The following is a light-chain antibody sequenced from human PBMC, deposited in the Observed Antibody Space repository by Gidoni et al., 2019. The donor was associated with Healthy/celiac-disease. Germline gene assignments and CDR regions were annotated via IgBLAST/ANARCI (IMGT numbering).Light chain of an antibody. CDR3: QQSYSTPGT. V-gene: IGKV1-39*01. CDR2: AAS. J-gene: IGKJ1*01. CDR1: QSISSY. Sequence: DLQMTQSPSSLSASVGDRVTIPCRASQSISSYLNWYQQKPGKAHQLLIYAASSLQSGVPSRFSGSGSGTDFTLTISSLQPEDFATYYCQQSYSTPGTFGQGTKVEIK.